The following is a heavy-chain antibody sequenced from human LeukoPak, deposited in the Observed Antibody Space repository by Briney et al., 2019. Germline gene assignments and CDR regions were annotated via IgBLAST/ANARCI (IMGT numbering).Heavy chain of an antibody. Sequence: GGSLRLSCAASGFTFSSYWMHWVRQAPGKGLVWVSRINSDGSSTSYADSVKGRFTISRDNAKNTLYLQVNSLRAEDTAVYYCAREGYSSGYIDYWGQGTLVTVSS. CDR2: INSDGSST. CDR1: GFTFSSYW. D-gene: IGHD3-22*01. CDR3: AREGYSSGYIDY. J-gene: IGHJ4*02. V-gene: IGHV3-74*01.